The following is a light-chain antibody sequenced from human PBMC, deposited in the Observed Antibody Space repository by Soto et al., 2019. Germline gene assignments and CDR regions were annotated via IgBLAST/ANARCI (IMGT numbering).Light chain of an antibody. Sequence: DIQMTQSPSSLSASAGDSVTITCRASQGVRNSLDWYQQKPGKAPKRLIYEISSLQSGVPSRFSGTGPGTEFTLTISSLRPEDFATYYCLQHSSYPFTFGPGTKVDSK. J-gene: IGKJ3*01. V-gene: IGKV1-17*01. CDR3: LQHSSYPFT. CDR1: QGVRNS. CDR2: EIS.